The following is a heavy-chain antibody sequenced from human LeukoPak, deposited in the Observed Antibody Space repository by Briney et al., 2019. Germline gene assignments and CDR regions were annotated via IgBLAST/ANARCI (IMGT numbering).Heavy chain of an antibody. CDR3: AKSAQDIVVVVDLYFDY. Sequence: GGSLRLSCVASGFTFRSYVLSWVRQAPGKGLEWVSALSGSGESTYYADAVKGRFTISRDNSKNTVHLQMNSLRAEDTAVYYCAKSAQDIVVVVDLYFDYWGRGTLVTVSS. D-gene: IGHD2-15*01. J-gene: IGHJ4*02. CDR2: LSGSGEST. CDR1: GFTFRSYV. V-gene: IGHV3-23*01.